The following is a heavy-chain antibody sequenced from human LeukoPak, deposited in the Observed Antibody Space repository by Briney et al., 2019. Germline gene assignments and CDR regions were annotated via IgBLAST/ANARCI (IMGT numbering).Heavy chain of an antibody. J-gene: IGHJ6*03. CDR3: ARRLTGEGYYYYYMDV. V-gene: IGHV1-69*13. D-gene: IGHD3-10*01. CDR1: GGTFSSYA. Sequence: ASVKVSCKASGGTFSSYAIRWVRQAPGQGLEWMGGIIPIFGTANSAQKFQGRVTITADESTSTAYMELSSLRSEDTAVYYCARRLTGEGYYYYYMDVWGKGTTVTVSS. CDR2: IIPIFGTA.